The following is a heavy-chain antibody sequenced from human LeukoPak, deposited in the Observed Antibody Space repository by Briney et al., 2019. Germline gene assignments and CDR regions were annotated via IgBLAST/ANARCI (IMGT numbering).Heavy chain of an antibody. CDR1: GGSFSGYY. D-gene: IGHD2-2*02. Sequence: SETLSLTCAVYGGSFSGYYWSWIRQPPGKGLEWIGYIYYSGSTNYNPSLKSRVTISVDTSKNQFSLKLSSVTAADTAVYYCARAQYCSSTSCYTGFDPWGQGTLVTVSS. J-gene: IGHJ5*02. V-gene: IGHV4-59*01. CDR2: IYYSGST. CDR3: ARAQYCSSTSCYTGFDP.